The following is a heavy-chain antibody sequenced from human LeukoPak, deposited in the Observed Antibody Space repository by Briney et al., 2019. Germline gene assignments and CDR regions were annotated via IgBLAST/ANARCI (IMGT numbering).Heavy chain of an antibody. CDR2: INSGSYTI. Sequence: GGSLRLSCGASGFRLGSYSMDWVRQAPGKGLEWVSHINSGSYTIYYADSVKGRFTISRDNAGNSLYLQMNSLRDEDTAVYYCARVLLERPGIDSFDMWGQGTMVTVSS. CDR3: ARVLLERPGIDSFDM. D-gene: IGHD1-1*01. J-gene: IGHJ3*02. V-gene: IGHV3-48*02. CDR1: GFRLGSYS.